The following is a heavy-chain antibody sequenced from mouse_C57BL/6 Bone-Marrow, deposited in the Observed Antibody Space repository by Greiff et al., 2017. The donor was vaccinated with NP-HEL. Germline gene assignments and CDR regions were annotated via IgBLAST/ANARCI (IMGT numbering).Heavy chain of an antibody. J-gene: IGHJ2*01. D-gene: IGHD1-1*01. V-gene: IGHV14-4*01. CDR2: IDPANGDT. CDR3: TLITTVVTLDY. Sequence: VQLQQSGAELVRPGASVKLSCTASGFNIKDDYMHWVKQRPEQGLEWIGWIDPANGDTEYASKFQGKATITADTSSNTAYLQLSSLTSEDTAVYYCTLITTVVTLDYWGQGTTLTVSS. CDR1: GFNIKDDY.